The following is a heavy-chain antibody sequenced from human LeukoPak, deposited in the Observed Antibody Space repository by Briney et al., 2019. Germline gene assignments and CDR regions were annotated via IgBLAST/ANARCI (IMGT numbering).Heavy chain of an antibody. CDR1: GFSFSSFV. J-gene: IGHJ3*02. CDR3: VRGWELRLDAFDI. CDR2: ISSTGGST. Sequence: PGGSLRLSCSPSGFSFSSFVMHWVRQAPEKGLEYVSAISSTGGSTYYTDSVKGRFTISRDNSKNTLYLQTKGPITQDMAVYYCVRGWELRLDAFDIWGQGTMVTVSS. D-gene: IGHD1-26*01. V-gene: IGHV3-64D*06.